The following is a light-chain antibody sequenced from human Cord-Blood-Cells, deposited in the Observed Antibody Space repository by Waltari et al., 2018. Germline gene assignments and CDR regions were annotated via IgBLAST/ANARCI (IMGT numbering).Light chain of an antibody. V-gene: IGLV2-14*01. CDR1: RSAVGAYNY. J-gene: IGLJ2*01. CDR3: SSYTSSSTVV. CDR2: DVS. Sequence: SALTQPPSVSGSPGQSVPISCTGTRSAVGAYNYVSRYQQHPGKAPKLMIYDVSNRPSGVSNRFSGSKSGNTASLTISGLQAEDEADYYCSSYTSSSTVVFGGGTKLTVL.